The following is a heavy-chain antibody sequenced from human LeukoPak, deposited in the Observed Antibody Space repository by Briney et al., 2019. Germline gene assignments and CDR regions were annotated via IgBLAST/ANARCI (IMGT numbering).Heavy chain of an antibody. V-gene: IGHV4-31*11. CDR3: ARGADY. CDR1: GGSFSGYY. Sequence: SETLSLTCAVYGGSFSGYYWSWIRQHPGKGLEWIGYIYYSGSTYYNPSLKSRVTISVDTSKNQFSLKLSSVTAADTAVYYCARGADYWGQGTLVTVSS. J-gene: IGHJ4*02. CDR2: IYYSGST.